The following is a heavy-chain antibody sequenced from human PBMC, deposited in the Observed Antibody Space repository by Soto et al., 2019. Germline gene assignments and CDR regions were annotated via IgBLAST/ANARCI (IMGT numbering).Heavy chain of an antibody. D-gene: IGHD3-10*01. Sequence: QVQLVQSGAEVKKPGASVKVSCKASGYTFTSYGISWVRQAPGQGLEWMGWISAYNGNTNYAQKVQGRVTMTTDTSTSTADMELRSLGSDDTAVYYCASGWFGEFVYYFDYWGQGTLFTVSS. CDR3: ASGWFGEFVYYFDY. CDR2: ISAYNGNT. V-gene: IGHV1-18*01. CDR1: GYTFTSYG. J-gene: IGHJ4*02.